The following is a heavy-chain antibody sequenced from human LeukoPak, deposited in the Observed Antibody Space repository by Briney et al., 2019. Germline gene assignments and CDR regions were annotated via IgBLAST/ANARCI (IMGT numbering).Heavy chain of an antibody. CDR1: GGSFSGYY. J-gene: IGHJ4*02. CDR2: INHSGST. Sequence: SETLSLTCAVYGGSFSGYYWSWIRQPPGKGLEWIGEINHSGSTNYNPSLKSRVTISVDTSKNQFSLKLSSVTAADTAVYYCASTLWWRYYFDYWGQGTLVTVSS. V-gene: IGHV4-34*01. CDR3: ASTLWWRYYFDY. D-gene: IGHD4/OR15-4a*01.